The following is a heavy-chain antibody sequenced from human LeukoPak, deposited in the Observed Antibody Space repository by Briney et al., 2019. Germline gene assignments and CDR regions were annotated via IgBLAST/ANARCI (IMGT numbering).Heavy chain of an antibody. V-gene: IGHV3-48*03. CDR2: ITISGHTK. J-gene: IGHJ5*02. Sequence: GESLRLSCAASGFDLSTYEMNWVRQAPGKGLEWIADITISGHTKNYADSVKGRFTISRDNARTSLYLQMNSLRVEDTGVYYCARGDPHADLWGQGTLVTVSS. CDR1: GFDLSTYE. CDR3: ARGDPHADL.